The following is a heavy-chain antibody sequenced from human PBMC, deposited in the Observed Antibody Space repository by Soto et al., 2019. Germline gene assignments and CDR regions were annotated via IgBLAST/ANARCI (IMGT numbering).Heavy chain of an antibody. CDR2: IRTKANSYAT. V-gene: IGHV3-73*01. CDR1: GFTFSGSA. D-gene: IGHD3-3*01. CDR3: TKGGYYWIDF. Sequence: GGSLRLSCAASGFTFSGSAVHWVRQASGKGLEWVGRIRTKANSYATAYTASVKGRFTISRDDSKNTAYLQMNSPKTEDTAVYYCTKGGYYWIDFWGQGTLVTVSS. J-gene: IGHJ4*02.